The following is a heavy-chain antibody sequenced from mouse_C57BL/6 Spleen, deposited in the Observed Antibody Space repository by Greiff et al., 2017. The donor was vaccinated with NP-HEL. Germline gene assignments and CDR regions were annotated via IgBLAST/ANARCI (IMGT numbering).Heavy chain of an antibody. CDR3: TRVGGQLGRYFDY. Sequence: EVMLVESGEGLVKPGGSLKLSRAASGFTFSSYAMSWVRQTPEKRLEWVAYISSGGDYIYYADTVKGRFTISRDNARNTLYLQMSSLKSEDTAMYYCTRVGGQLGRYFDYWGQGTTLTVSS. CDR2: ISSGGDYI. J-gene: IGHJ2*01. V-gene: IGHV5-9-1*02. CDR1: GFTFSSYA. D-gene: IGHD4-1*02.